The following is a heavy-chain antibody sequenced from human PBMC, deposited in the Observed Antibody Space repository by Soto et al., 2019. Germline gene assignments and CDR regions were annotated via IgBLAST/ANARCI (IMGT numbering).Heavy chain of an antibody. V-gene: IGHV3-21*01. CDR3: ARDHASGGYGGMDV. CDR2: ISGSSRST. CDR1: GFTFSTYG. J-gene: IGHJ6*02. D-gene: IGHD2-15*01. Sequence: EVQLVESGGGLVKPGGSLRLSCGASGFTFSTYGMNWVRQAPGKGLEWVSSISGSSRSTDFADSVKGRFTISRDNAKNALFLQMNSLRAEATAIYFCARDHASGGYGGMDVWGQGTTVTVSS.